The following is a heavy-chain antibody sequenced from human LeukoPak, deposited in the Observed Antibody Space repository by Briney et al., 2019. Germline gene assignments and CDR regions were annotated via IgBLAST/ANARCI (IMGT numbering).Heavy chain of an antibody. CDR2: MNPGGSTI. J-gene: IGHJ3*02. V-gene: IGHV3-7*01. CDR3: ARDPLNGALDI. Sequence: PGGSLRLSCTASGFSFSGSWMSWVRQLPGKGLEWLADMNPGGSTIVYVDSVKGRFTISRNNAKNSVYLQMDGLRAEDTAVYYCARDPLNGALDIWGQGTLVTVSS. CDR1: GFSFSGSW.